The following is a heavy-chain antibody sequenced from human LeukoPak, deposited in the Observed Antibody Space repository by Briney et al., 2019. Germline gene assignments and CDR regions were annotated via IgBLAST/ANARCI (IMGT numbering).Heavy chain of an antibody. Sequence: GALRLSCAASGFTFSSYWMHWVRQAPGKGLLWVSRINSEGSSTSYADSVKGRFTISRDNAKNTLDLQMNSLRAEDTAVYYCARDGPQYDILTGYYRGPVFDYWGQGTLVTVSS. D-gene: IGHD3-9*01. CDR2: INSEGSST. CDR1: GFTFSSYW. J-gene: IGHJ4*02. CDR3: ARDGPQYDILTGYYRGPVFDY. V-gene: IGHV3-74*01.